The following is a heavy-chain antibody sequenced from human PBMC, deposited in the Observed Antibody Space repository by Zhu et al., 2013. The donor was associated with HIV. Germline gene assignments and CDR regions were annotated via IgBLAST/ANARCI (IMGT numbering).Heavy chain of an antibody. J-gene: IGHJ3*02. D-gene: IGHD2-2*01. V-gene: IGHV1-2*02. CDR2: INPDNGVT. CDR3: ARDMVLPADNDAFDI. Sequence: QVHLVQSGAEMKDPGASVKVSCKTSGYIFTDYFIHWVRQAPGQGFEWMGWINPDNGVTNYAQKYQGRVTMTMDTSISTAYMDLSSLRSGDTAIYYCARDMVLPADNDAFDIWGQGTMVTVSA. CDR1: GYIFTDYF.